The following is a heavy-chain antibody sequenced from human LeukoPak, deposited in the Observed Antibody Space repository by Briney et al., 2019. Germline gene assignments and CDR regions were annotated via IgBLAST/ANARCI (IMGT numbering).Heavy chain of an antibody. V-gene: IGHV5-51*01. CDR3: ARHARYCSNGVCYVDY. CDR2: IYPGDSDT. CDR1: GYSFISYW. J-gene: IGHJ4*02. D-gene: IGHD2-8*01. Sequence: GESLKISCKGSGYSFISYWIVWVRQMPGKGLGWMGIIYPGDSDTRYSPSFQGQVTISADKSISTAYLQWSSLKASDTAMYYCARHARYCSNGVCYVDYWGQGTLVTVSS.